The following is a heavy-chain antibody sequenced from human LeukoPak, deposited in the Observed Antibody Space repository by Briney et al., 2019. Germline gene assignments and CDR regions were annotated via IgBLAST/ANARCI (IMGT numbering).Heavy chain of an antibody. CDR2: IYYSGST. D-gene: IGHD6-13*01. CDR3: ARRNQQQLVNWFDP. V-gene: IGHV4-59*08. CDR1: GGSISSYY. J-gene: IGHJ5*02. Sequence: PSETLSLTCTVSGGSISSYYWSWIRQPPGKGLEWIGYIYYSGSTNYNPSLKSRVTISVDTYKNQFSLKLSSVTAADTAVYYCARRNQQQLVNWFDPWGQGTLVTVSS.